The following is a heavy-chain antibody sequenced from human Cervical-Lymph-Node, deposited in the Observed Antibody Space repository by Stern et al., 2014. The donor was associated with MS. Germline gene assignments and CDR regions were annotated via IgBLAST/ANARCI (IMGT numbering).Heavy chain of an antibody. J-gene: IGHJ4*02. CDR3: ARELGGYTYGDTDFFDF. Sequence: VQLVESGPGLVKPSQTLSLTCSVSAGSISSGSYYWNWIRQPAGKGLEWIGRIYSSGSINYNPSLKSRVTLSGDTSKNQFSLKLRSVTAADTAVYYCARELGGYTYGDTDFFDFWGQGTLVTVSS. V-gene: IGHV4-61*02. CDR1: AGSISSGSYY. D-gene: IGHD5-18*01. CDR2: IYSSGSI.